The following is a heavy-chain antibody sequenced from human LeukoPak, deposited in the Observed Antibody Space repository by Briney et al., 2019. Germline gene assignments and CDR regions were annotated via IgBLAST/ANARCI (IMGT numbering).Heavy chain of an antibody. V-gene: IGHV3-74*01. D-gene: IGHD5-12*01. CDR1: GFTFSSYW. Sequence: GGSLRLSCAASGFTFSSYWMHWVRQAPGKGLVWASRINSDGSSTSYADSVKGRFTISRDNAKNTLYLQMNSLRAEDTAVYYCARDFRVATSDAFDIWGQGTMVTVSS. CDR2: INSDGSST. J-gene: IGHJ3*02. CDR3: ARDFRVATSDAFDI.